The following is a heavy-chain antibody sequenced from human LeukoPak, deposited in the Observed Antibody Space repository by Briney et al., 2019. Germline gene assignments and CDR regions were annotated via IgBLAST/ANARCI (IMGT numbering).Heavy chain of an antibody. J-gene: IGHJ4*02. CDR1: GFTFSSYW. V-gene: IGHV3-7*03. D-gene: IGHD3-22*01. Sequence: GGSLRLSCAASGFTFSSYWMSWVRQAPGKGLEWVANIKEDGSEKYYVDSVKGRFTISRDNAKNSLYLQMNSLRAEDTAFYYCAKAAYSSGYYNYFDYWGQGTLVTVSS. CDR3: AKAAYSSGYYNYFDY. CDR2: IKEDGSEK.